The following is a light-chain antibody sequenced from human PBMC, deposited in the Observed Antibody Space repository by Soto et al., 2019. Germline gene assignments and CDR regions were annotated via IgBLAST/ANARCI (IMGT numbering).Light chain of an antibody. CDR1: QPIGGY. CDR3: QQTHAVPLT. V-gene: IGKV1-39*01. J-gene: IGKJ5*01. CDR2: AAS. Sequence: DVQMTQSPASLSASVGDRVTIACRASQPIGGYLNWYQQKPGEAPKVLIFAASSLRSGVPSRFSGSGYGTDFTLTIKDLQPEDFATYYCQQTHAVPLTFGQGTRL.